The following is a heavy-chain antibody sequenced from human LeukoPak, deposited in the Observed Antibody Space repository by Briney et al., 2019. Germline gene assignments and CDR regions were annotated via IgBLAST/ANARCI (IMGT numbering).Heavy chain of an antibody. D-gene: IGHD4-23*01. CDR1: GGSFSGYY. CDR3: AGAGIRWYHYYYYGMDV. CDR2: INHSGST. V-gene: IGHV4-34*01. Sequence: SETLSLTCAVYGGSFSGYYWSWIRQPPGKGLEWIGEINHSGSTNYNPSLKSRVTISVDTSKNQFSLKLSSVTAADTAVYYCAGAGIRWYHYYYYGMDVWGQGTTVTVSS. J-gene: IGHJ6*02.